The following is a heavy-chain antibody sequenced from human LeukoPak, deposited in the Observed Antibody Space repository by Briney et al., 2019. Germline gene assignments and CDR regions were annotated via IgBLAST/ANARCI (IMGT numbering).Heavy chain of an antibody. Sequence: SETLSLTCTVSGGSISSYYWTWIRQPPGKGLEWIGYISYSGSTNYNPSLKSRATISVDMSKNQFSLKLSSVTAADTAVYYCARHYYSSGSYYSRSYYYGMDVWGQGTSVTVSS. J-gene: IGHJ6*02. CDR2: ISYSGST. V-gene: IGHV4-59*08. CDR3: ARHYYSSGSYYSRSYYYGMDV. D-gene: IGHD3-10*01. CDR1: GGSISSYY.